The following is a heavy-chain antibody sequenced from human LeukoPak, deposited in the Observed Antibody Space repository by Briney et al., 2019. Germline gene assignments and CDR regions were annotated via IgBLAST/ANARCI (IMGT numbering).Heavy chain of an antibody. D-gene: IGHD2-15*01. CDR3: AKDTTPYCSGGSCYGDY. J-gene: IGHJ4*02. CDR2: ISSSSSYI. V-gene: IGHV3-21*01. Sequence: PGGSLRLSCAASGFTFSSYSMNWVRQAPGKGLEWVSSISSSSSYIYYADSVKGRFTISRDNAKNSLYLQMNSLRAEDTAVYYCAKDTTPYCSGGSCYGDYWGQGTLVTVSS. CDR1: GFTFSSYS.